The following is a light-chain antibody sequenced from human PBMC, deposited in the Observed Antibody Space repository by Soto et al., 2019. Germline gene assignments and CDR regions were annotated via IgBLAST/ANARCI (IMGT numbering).Light chain of an antibody. CDR3: SSYTTSSTHVV. J-gene: IGLJ2*01. CDR2: DVS. Sequence: QAVVTQPASVSGSPGQSITISCTGTSSDLGGYNYVSWYQQHPGKAPKLIIYDVSYRPSGVSNRFSGSKSGNTASLTISGLQAEDDADYYCSSYTTSSTHVVFGGGTQLTVL. V-gene: IGLV2-14*01. CDR1: SSDLGGYNY.